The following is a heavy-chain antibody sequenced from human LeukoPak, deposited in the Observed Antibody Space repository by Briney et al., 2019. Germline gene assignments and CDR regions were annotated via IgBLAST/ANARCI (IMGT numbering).Heavy chain of an antibody. CDR1: GFTFSSYA. CDR3: ARDPSSGYQLLPFDY. Sequence: GGSLRLSCAASGFTFSSYAMRWVRQAPGKGLEWVAVISYDGSNKYYADSVKGRFTISRDNSKNTLYLQMNSLRAEDTAVYYCARDPSSGYQLLPFDYWGQGTLVTVSS. CDR2: ISYDGSNK. V-gene: IGHV3-30*04. J-gene: IGHJ4*02. D-gene: IGHD2-2*01.